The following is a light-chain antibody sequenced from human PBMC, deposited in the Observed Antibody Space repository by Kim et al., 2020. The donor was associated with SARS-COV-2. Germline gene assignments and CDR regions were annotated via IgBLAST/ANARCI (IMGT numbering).Light chain of an antibody. CDR1: QSLLHHTGYNF. CDR3: KQALLNPLA. Sequence: EPASLSCRSSQSLLHHTGYNFLDWYLQRPGQSPQLLIYLGSKRASGVPDRFSGGGSGTDFTLKISRVEAEDVGMYYCKQALLNPLAFGGGTKVDI. V-gene: IGKV2-28*01. J-gene: IGKJ4*01. CDR2: LGS.